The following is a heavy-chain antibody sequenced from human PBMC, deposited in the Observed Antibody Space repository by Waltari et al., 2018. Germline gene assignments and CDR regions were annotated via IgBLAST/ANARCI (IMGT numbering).Heavy chain of an antibody. V-gene: IGHV3-23*01. CDR1: GFTFSTSA. CDR2: ISAGGGTT. D-gene: IGHD3-10*01. Sequence: EVQLLESGGGFVQPGESLRLSCAASGFTFSTSAMSWVRQAPGKGLEWVAAISAGGGTTYYADSVKGRFTVSRDNSDSTLYLQMTRLRAEDTAMYYCAEERYGEFYNWGQGTLVTVSS. CDR3: AEERYGEFYN. J-gene: IGHJ4*02.